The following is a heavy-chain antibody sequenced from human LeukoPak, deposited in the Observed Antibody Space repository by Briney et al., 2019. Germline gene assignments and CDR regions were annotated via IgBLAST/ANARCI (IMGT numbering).Heavy chain of an antibody. CDR2: MYYSGST. J-gene: IGHJ3*02. V-gene: IGHV4-39*07. CDR1: GGSISSSSYY. Sequence: PSETLSLTCTVSGGSISSSSYYWGWIRQPPGKGLEWIGSMYYSGSTYYNPSLESRVTISVDTSKNQFSLKLSSVTAADTAMYYCASVLGGHAFDIWGQGTMVTVSS. D-gene: IGHD3-16*01. CDR3: ASVLGGHAFDI.